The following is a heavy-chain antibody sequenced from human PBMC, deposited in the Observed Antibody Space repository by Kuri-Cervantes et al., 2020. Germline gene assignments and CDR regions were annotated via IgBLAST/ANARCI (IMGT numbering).Heavy chain of an antibody. CDR2: MNPISGNT. J-gene: IGHJ4*02. CDR3: ARELIYDSENYYKGLDY. CDR1: GYTFTSYD. V-gene: IGHV1-8*02. D-gene: IGHD3-10*01. Sequence: ASVKVSCKASGYTFTSYDVNWVRQAPGQGLEWMGRMNPISGNTDYAQKFQGRVTMTRNNSINTAYMELSSLRSEDTAMYCCARELIYDSENYYKGLDYRAQGTLVTVSS.